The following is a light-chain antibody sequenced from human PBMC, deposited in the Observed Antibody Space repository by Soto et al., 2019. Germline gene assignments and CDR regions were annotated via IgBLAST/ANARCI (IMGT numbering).Light chain of an antibody. V-gene: IGKV3-11*01. CDR2: DAT. J-gene: IGKJ4*01. Sequence: EIVLTQSPATLPLSPGERATLSCGASQSVSSYLAWYQQKPGQAPRLPIYDATNKPTGITARFSGSGSGTDFTLTISSLEPEDFAVYYSQQRSNWPLTFGGGTKLDSK. CDR3: QQRSNWPLT. CDR1: QSVSSY.